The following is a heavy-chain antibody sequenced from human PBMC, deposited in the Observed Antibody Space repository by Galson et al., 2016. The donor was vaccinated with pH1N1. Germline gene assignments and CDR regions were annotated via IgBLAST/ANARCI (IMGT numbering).Heavy chain of an antibody. CDR2: IYPGDSDT. CDR3: ARRETTVSTDY. Sequence: QSGAEVKKPGESLKISCKGSGYTFTNYWIAWVRQMPGKGLEWMGSIYPGDSDTRYSQSFQGQVTISADRCISTDYLQLTSLKASDTAMYYCARRETTVSTDYWGQGTLVTVSS. CDR1: GYTFTNYW. J-gene: IGHJ4*02. D-gene: IGHD4-11*01. V-gene: IGHV5-51*03.